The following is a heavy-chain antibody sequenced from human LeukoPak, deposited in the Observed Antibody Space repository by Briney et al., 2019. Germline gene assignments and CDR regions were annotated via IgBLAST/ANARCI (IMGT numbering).Heavy chain of an antibody. CDR1: GGTFSSYA. V-gene: IGHV1-69*05. J-gene: IGHJ6*03. CDR3: ASQGTTPDYYYYYMDV. D-gene: IGHD1-14*01. Sequence: ASMKVSCKASGGTFSSYAISWVRQAPGQGLEWMGGIIPIFGTANYAQKFQGRVTITTDESTSTAYMELSSLRSEDTAVYYCASQGTTPDYYYYYMDVWGKGTTVTVSS. CDR2: IIPIFGTA.